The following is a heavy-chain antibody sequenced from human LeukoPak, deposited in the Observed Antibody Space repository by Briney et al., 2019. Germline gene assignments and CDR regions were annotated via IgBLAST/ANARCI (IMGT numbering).Heavy chain of an antibody. D-gene: IGHD3-10*01. CDR2: INPNSGGP. CDR3: ATRGGRAEDYFNY. Sequence: ASVKVSCKASGYTFTGYYMHWVRQAPGQGLEWMGWINPNSGGPNYAQKFQGRVTMTRDTSITTAYMELSRLRSDDTAVYYCATRGGRAEDYFNYWGQGTPVTVSS. V-gene: IGHV1-2*02. CDR1: GYTFTGYY. J-gene: IGHJ4*02.